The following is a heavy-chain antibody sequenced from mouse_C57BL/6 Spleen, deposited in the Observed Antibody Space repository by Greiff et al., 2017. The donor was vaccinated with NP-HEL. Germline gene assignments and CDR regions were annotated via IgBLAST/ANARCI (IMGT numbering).Heavy chain of an antibody. V-gene: IGHV1-82*01. D-gene: IGHD1-1*01. J-gene: IGHJ2*01. CDR3: ERRRSHNY. CDR1: GYAFSSSW. CDR2: IYPGDGDT. Sequence: QVQLQQSGAELVKPGASVKISCKASGYAFSSSWMNWVKQRPGQGLEWIGRIYPGDGDTNYNGKFKGKATLTADKASSTVYMQLSSLTSEDSAVYFCERRRSHNYWGQGTTLTVSS.